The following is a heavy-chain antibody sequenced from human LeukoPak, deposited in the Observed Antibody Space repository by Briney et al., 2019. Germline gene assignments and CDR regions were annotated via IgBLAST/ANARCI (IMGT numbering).Heavy chain of an antibody. CDR1: GGSISSYY. CDR2: IYYSGST. J-gene: IGHJ2*01. D-gene: IGHD2-21*02. Sequence: SETLSLTCTVSGGSISSYYWSWTRQPPGKGLEWIGYIYYSGSTNYNPSLKSRATISVDTSKNQFSLKLSSVTAADTAVYYCVGGIYCGGDCYRPLYWYFDLWGRGTLVTVSS. V-gene: IGHV4-59*08. CDR3: VGGIYCGGDCYRPLYWYFDL.